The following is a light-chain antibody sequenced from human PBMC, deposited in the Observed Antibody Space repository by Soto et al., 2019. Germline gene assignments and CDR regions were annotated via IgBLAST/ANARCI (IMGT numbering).Light chain of an antibody. Sequence: DIQVTQSPSPLSVSVGDRVTITCRASQSISSYLNWYQQKPGQAPRLLIYVASSLQSGVTSRLSASGSGTDFTLTTSDLQAQDYVPYYCQQSFSNWRTFGEGTKVDI. V-gene: IGKV1-39*01. CDR1: QSISSY. CDR3: QQSFSNWRT. J-gene: IGKJ1*01. CDR2: VAS.